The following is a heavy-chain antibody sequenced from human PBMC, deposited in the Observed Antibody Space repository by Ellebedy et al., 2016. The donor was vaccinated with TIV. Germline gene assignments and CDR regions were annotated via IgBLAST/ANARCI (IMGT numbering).Heavy chain of an antibody. D-gene: IGHD6-13*01. Sequence: ASVKVSCKASGGTFSSYAISWVRQAPGQGLEWMGGIIPIFGTANYAQKFQGRVTMTRDTSTSTVYMELSSLRSEDTAVYYCARDEGYSSSWYSPKYYYYYYGMDVWGQGTTVTVSS. V-gene: IGHV1-69*05. CDR1: GGTFSSYA. CDR2: IIPIFGTA. CDR3: ARDEGYSSSWYSPKYYYYYYGMDV. J-gene: IGHJ6*02.